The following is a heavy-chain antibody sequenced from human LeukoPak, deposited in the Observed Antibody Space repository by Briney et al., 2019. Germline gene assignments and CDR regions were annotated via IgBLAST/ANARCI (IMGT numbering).Heavy chain of an antibody. Sequence: GESLKISCKGSGYSFTSYWISWVRQMPGKGLEWMGRFDPSDSYTNYSPSFQGHVTISADKSISTAYLQWSSLKASDTAMYYCARKVVAATDDAFDIWGQGTMVTVSS. CDR1: GYSFTSYW. CDR3: ARKVVAATDDAFDI. CDR2: FDPSDSYT. V-gene: IGHV5-10-1*01. D-gene: IGHD2-15*01. J-gene: IGHJ3*02.